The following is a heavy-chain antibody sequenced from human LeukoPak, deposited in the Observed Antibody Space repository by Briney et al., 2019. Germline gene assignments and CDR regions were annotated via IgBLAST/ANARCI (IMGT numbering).Heavy chain of an antibody. V-gene: IGHV3-30*02. J-gene: IGHJ6*02. CDR3: AKGPRHPYIVGGMDV. Sequence: PGGSLRLSCAASGFTFSSYGMHWVRQAPGKGLEWVAFIRYDGSNKYYADSVKGRFTISRDNSKNTLYLQMNSLRAEDTAVYYCAKGPRHPYIVGGMDVWGQGTTVTVSS. CDR1: GFTFSSYG. D-gene: IGHD2-15*01. CDR2: IRYDGSNK.